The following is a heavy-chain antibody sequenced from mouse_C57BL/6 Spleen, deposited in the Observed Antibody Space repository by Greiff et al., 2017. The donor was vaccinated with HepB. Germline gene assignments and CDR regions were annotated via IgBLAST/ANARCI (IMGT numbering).Heavy chain of an antibody. CDR1: GFTFSDYG. Sequence: EVKLMESGGGLVQPGGSLKLSCAASGFTFSDYGMAWVRQAPRKGPEWVAFISNLAYSIYYADTVTGRFTISRENAKNTLYLEMSSLRSEDTAMYYCARGRAGDAMDYWGQGTSGTVSS. D-gene: IGHD3-1*01. J-gene: IGHJ4*01. V-gene: IGHV5-15*01. CDR2: ISNLAYSI. CDR3: ARGRAGDAMDY.